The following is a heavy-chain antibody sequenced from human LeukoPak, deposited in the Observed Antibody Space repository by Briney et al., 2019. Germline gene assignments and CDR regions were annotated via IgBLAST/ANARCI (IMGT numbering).Heavy chain of an antibody. D-gene: IGHD6-19*01. CDR2: ISGSGDST. Sequence: GGSLRLPCAASGFTFSNYVMNWVRQAPGKGLEWVSGISGSGDSTYYADSVKGRFTISRDNSKNTLYLQMNSLRVEDTAAYYCAKVRAPSGWFNSDYWGQGTLVTVSS. CDR1: GFTFSNYV. CDR3: AKVRAPSGWFNSDY. V-gene: IGHV3-23*01. J-gene: IGHJ4*02.